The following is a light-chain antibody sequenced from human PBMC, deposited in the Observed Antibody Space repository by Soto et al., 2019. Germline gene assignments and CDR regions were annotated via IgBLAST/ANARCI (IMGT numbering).Light chain of an antibody. V-gene: IGKV3-20*01. J-gene: IGKJ3*01. CDR1: QSVSVNS. Sequence: EIVLTQSPGTLSLSPGERATLSCRASQSVSVNSLAWYQQKGGQAPRLLIYAASTRATGVPDRFSGTGSGTDFALTISRLETDDSAGDYCQQYGGSPFTFGPGTKVDIK. CDR2: AAS. CDR3: QQYGGSPFT.